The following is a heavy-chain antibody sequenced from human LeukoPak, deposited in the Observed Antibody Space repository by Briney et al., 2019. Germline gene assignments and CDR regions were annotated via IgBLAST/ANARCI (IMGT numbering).Heavy chain of an antibody. CDR2: IKQDGSEK. CDR3: ARDYVLDY. J-gene: IGHJ4*02. D-gene: IGHD3-10*02. V-gene: IGHV3-7*01. Sequence: LEWVAKIKQDGSEKFYVDSVKGRFTISRDNAKNSLYLQMNSLRAEDTAVYYCARDYVLDYWGQGTLVTVSS.